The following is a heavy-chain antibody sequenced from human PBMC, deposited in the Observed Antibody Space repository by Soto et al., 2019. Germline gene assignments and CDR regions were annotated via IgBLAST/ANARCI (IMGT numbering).Heavy chain of an antibody. CDR3: ARDLSVTGPGGFDY. CDR2: MNPNSGNT. CDR1: GYTFTNYD. V-gene: IGHV1-8*01. Sequence: ASVKASCKASGYTFTNYDINWVRQATGQGLEWMGWMNPNSGNTGYAQKFQGRVTMTRNTSISTAYMELSSLRSEDTAVYYCARDLSVTGPGGFDYWGQGTLVTVSS. J-gene: IGHJ4*02. D-gene: IGHD4-17*01.